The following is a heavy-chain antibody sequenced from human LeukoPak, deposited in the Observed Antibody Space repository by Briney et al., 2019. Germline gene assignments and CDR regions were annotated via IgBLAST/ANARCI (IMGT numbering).Heavy chain of an antibody. V-gene: IGHV1-46*01. CDR3: ARDYGGSTPFDY. J-gene: IGHJ4*02. D-gene: IGHD4-23*01. Sequence: GASVKVSCKASGYTFTSYYMHWVRQAPRQGLEWMGQGRVTMTRDMSTSTVYMELSSLRSEDTAVYYCARDYGGSTPFDYWGQGTLVTVSS. CDR1: GYTFTSYY.